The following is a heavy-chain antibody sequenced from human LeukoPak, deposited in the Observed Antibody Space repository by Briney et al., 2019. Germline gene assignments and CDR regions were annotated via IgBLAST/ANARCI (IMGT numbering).Heavy chain of an antibody. D-gene: IGHD4-17*01. CDR2: ISSSSSAI. V-gene: IGHV3-48*01. CDR1: GFTFSTYT. Sequence: PGGSLRLSCAASGFTFSTYTMNWVRQAPGKGLEWVSYISSSSSAIYYADSVKGRFTISRDNAKNSLYLQMNSLRAEDTAVYYCAKGGRYGDYSNEDYYYYMDVWAKGPRSPSP. CDR3: AKGGRYGDYSNEDYYYYMDV. J-gene: IGHJ6*03.